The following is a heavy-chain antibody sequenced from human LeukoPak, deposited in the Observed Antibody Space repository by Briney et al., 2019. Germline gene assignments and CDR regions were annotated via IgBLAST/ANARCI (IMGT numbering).Heavy chain of an antibody. CDR3: AGHSDILRLGELSPLDY. CDR2: IYPGDSGT. CDR1: GYSFTSYW. V-gene: IGHV5-51*01. Sequence: GESLKISCKGSGYSFTSYWIGWVRQMPGKGLEWMGIIYPGDSGTRYSPSFQGQVTISADKSIATAYLQWSSLKASDTAMYYCAGHSDILRLGELSPLDYWGQGTLVTVSS. D-gene: IGHD3-16*02. J-gene: IGHJ4*02.